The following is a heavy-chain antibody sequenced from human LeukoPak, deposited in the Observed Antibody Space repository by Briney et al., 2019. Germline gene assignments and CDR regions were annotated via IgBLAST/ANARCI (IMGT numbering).Heavy chain of an antibody. CDR2: IIPIFGTA. Sequence: ASVKVSCKASGGTFSSYAISWVRQAPGQGLEWMGGIIPIFGTANYAQKFQGRVTITTDESTSTAYMELSSLRSDDTAVYYCARPRGTYYYDSSGYLLAFDIWGQGTMVTVSS. CDR1: GGTFSSYA. D-gene: IGHD3-22*01. CDR3: ARPRGTYYYDSSGYLLAFDI. V-gene: IGHV1-69*05. J-gene: IGHJ3*02.